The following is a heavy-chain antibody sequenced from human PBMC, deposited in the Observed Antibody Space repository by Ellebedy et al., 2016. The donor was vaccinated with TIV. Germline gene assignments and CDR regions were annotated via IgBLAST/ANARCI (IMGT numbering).Heavy chain of an antibody. J-gene: IGHJ4*02. V-gene: IGHV3-7*03. CDR2: IQQDSSNK. CDR1: GLTFSSRW. CDR3: ASERAGFDY. Sequence: GESLKISCAASGLTFSSRWMSWVRQAPGKGLEWVANIQQDSSNKDYVDSVRGRFTVSRDNAKDSLYLQMNSLRAEDTAVYYCASERAGFDYWGQGILVTVSS.